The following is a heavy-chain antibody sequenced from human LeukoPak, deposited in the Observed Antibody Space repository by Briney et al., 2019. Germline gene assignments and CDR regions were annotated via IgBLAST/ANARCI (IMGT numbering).Heavy chain of an antibody. D-gene: IGHD2-15*01. J-gene: IGHJ3*02. CDR3: AKVPVVVVAATTTTDAFDI. Sequence: SGGSLRLSCAASGFTFSSYGMHWVRQAPGKGLEWVAFIRYDGSNKYYADSVKGRFTISRDNSKNTLYLQMNSLRAEDTAVYYCAKVPVVVVAATTTTDAFDIWGQGTMVTVSS. CDR2: IRYDGSNK. V-gene: IGHV3-30*02. CDR1: GFTFSSYG.